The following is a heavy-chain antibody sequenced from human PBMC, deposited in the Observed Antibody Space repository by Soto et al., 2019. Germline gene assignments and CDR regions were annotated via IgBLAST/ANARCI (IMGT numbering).Heavy chain of an antibody. CDR1: GFSLSNTRMG. D-gene: IGHD4-17*01. J-gene: IGHJ5*02. V-gene: IGHV2-26*01. CDR2: IFSNDEK. CDR3: ARTDTVTIGFVRWFDP. Sequence: QVTLKESGPVLVKPTETLTLTCTVSGFSLSNTRMGVSWIRQPPGKAPEWLAHIFSNDEKSYSTSLKSRLTISKDTSKSQVVLTMTNMDPVDTATYYCARTDTVTIGFVRWFDPWGQGTLVTVSS.